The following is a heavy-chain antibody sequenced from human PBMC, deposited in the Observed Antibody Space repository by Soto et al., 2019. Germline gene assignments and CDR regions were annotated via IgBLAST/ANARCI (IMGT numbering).Heavy chain of an antibody. Sequence: GGSLRLSCAASGFTFSNYSLHLVRQAPCKGLEWVAVILHDGNNRYYADSVKGRFTISRDNSKNTLYLQMNSLRAEDTAVFYCARDYAGTFNIWGQGTMVTVSS. J-gene: IGHJ3*02. CDR1: GFTFSNYS. D-gene: IGHD4-17*01. V-gene: IGHV3-30*03. CDR3: ARDYAGTFNI. CDR2: ILHDGNNR.